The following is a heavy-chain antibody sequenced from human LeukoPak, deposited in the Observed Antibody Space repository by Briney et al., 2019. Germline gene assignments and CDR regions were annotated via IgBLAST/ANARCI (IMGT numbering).Heavy chain of an antibody. CDR3: ARELRYFDWLIDY. CDR1: GGSISSGGYY. D-gene: IGHD3-9*01. V-gene: IGHV4-31*03. CDR2: IYYSGST. Sequence: SQTQSLTCTVSGGSISSGGYYWSWIRQQPGKGLEWIGYIYYSGSTYYNPSLKSRVTISVDTSKNQFSLKLSSVTAADTAVYYCARELRYFDWLIDYWGQGTLVTVSS. J-gene: IGHJ4*02.